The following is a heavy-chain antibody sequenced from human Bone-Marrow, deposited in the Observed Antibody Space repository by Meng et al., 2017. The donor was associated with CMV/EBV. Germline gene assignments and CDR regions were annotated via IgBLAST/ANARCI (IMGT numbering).Heavy chain of an antibody. CDR1: GFTFSNYA. Sequence: GGSLRLSCAASGFTFSNYAMSWVRQAPGKGLEWVSFVYGDGTNIYYADSVKGRFTISRDNSKNTLFLHMSSLRAEDTAVYYCAKDLVGAYHYYGMDVWGPGTTVTVSS. CDR3: AKDLVGAYHYYGMDV. V-gene: IGHV3-23*03. J-gene: IGHJ6*01. D-gene: IGHD1-26*01. CDR2: VYGDGTNI.